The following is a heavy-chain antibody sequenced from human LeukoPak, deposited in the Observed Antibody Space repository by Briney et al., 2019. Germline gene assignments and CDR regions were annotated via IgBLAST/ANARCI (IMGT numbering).Heavy chain of an antibody. CDR1: GFTFSTYW. V-gene: IGHV3-7*05. Sequence: PGGSLRLSCAASGFTFSTYWMARVRQAPGKGLEWVADINHDGSDKYYVDSVKGRFTISRDNAQNSLYLQMNSLRAEDTALYYCGRDGTENQWGQGTLVTVSS. J-gene: IGHJ4*02. CDR3: GRDGTENQ. CDR2: INHDGSDK. D-gene: IGHD1-14*01.